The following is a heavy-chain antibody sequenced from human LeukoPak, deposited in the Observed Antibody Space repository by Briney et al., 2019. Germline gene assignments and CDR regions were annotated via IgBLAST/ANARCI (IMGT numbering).Heavy chain of an antibody. J-gene: IGHJ4*02. CDR1: GYTFTGSY. D-gene: IGHD1-26*01. CDR3: AKDGYGGSYYFDY. V-gene: IGHV1-2*02. CDR2: ISPNSGGT. Sequence: ASVKVSCKASGYTFTGSYMRWVRQAPGQGLEWMGWISPNSGGTNYAQKFQGRVPMTRDTSISTAYMELSRLTSDDTAVYYCAKDGYGGSYYFDYWGQGTLVTVSS.